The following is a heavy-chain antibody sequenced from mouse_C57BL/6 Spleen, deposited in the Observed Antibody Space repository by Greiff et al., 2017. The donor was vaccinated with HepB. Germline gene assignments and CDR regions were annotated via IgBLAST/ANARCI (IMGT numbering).Heavy chain of an antibody. V-gene: IGHV1-42*01. CDR2: INPSTGGT. Sequence: EVHLVESGPELVKPGASVKISCKASGYSFTGYYMNWVKQSPEKSLEWIGEINPSTGGTTYKQKFKAKATLTVDKSSSTAYMQLKSLTSEDSAVYYCARSYGNYSWYFDVWGTGTTVTVSS. CDR3: ARSYGNYSWYFDV. D-gene: IGHD2-1*01. J-gene: IGHJ1*03. CDR1: GYSFTGYY.